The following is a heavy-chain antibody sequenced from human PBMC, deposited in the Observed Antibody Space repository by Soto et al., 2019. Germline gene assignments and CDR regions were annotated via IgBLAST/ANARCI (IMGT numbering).Heavy chain of an antibody. Sequence: ESGGGVVQPGRSLRLSCAASGLTFSSYGMHWVRQAPGKGLEWVTIISYDGSNKYYADSVKGRFTISRDNSKNTLYLQMNSLRAEDTAVYYCAKDLGYDYIWGSNFYYMDVWGKGTTVTVSS. CDR3: AKDLGYDYIWGSNFYYMDV. J-gene: IGHJ6*03. CDR2: ISYDGSNK. CDR1: GLTFSSYG. D-gene: IGHD3-16*01. V-gene: IGHV3-30*18.